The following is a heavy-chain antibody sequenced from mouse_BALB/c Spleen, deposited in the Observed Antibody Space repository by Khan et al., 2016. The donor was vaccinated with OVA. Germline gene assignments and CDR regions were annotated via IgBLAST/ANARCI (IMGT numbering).Heavy chain of an antibody. CDR3: ERDSSFGY. Sequence: EVELVESGGGLVQPGGSRKLSCAASGFTFSRFGMHWVRQAPEKGLEWVAYISSGSSTIYYADTVKGRFTIFRDNPKNTLFLQMTSLRSEDTAMYYCERDSSFGYWGQGTTRTVTS. V-gene: IGHV5-17*02. CDR2: ISSGSSTI. CDR1: GFTFSRFG. J-gene: IGHJ2*01.